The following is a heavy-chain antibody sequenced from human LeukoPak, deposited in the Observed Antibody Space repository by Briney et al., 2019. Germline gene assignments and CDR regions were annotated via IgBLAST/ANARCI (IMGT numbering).Heavy chain of an antibody. D-gene: IGHD3-22*01. CDR1: GYSFTSYY. J-gene: IGHJ4*02. Sequence: GESLKISCKGSGYSFTSYYMHWVRQAPGQGLEWMGIINRSGGSTSYAQKFQGRVTMTRDTSTSTVYMELSSLRSEDTAVYYCASQSRSYDSSGYLPPTGAWGQGTLVTVSS. CDR2: INRSGGST. V-gene: IGHV1-46*01. CDR3: ASQSRSYDSSGYLPPTGA.